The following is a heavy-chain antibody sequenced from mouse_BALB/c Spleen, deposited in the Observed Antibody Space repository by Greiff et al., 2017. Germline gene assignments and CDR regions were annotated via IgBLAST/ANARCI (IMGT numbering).Heavy chain of an antibody. Sequence: VQLQQSGAELVRPGTSVKVSCKASGYAFTNYLIEWVKQRPGQGLEWIGVINPGSGGTNYNGKFKGKATLTADKSSSTAYMQLSSLTSDDSAVYFCARSGGLLPFDYWGQGTTLTVSS. D-gene: IGHD2-3*01. CDR2: INPGSGGT. V-gene: IGHV1-54*01. CDR1: GYAFTNYL. CDR3: ARSGGLLPFDY. J-gene: IGHJ2*01.